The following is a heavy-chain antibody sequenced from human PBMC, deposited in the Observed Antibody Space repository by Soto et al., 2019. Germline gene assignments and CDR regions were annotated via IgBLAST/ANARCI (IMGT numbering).Heavy chain of an antibody. CDR3: ARHSPNYYDSSGYYIGYRTFDY. J-gene: IGHJ4*02. CDR1: GGSISSYY. D-gene: IGHD3-22*01. V-gene: IGHV4-59*08. Sequence: SETLSLTCTVSGGSISSYYWSWIRQPPGKGLEWIGYIYYSGSTNYNPSLKSRVTISVDTSKNQFSLKLSSVTAADTAVYYCARHSPNYYDSSGYYIGYRTFDYWGQGTLVTVSS. CDR2: IYYSGST.